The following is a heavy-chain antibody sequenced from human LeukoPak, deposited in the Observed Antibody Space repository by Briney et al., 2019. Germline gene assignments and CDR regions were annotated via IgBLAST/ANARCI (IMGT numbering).Heavy chain of an antibody. D-gene: IGHD1-26*01. CDR2: INQSGST. Sequence: PSENLCLTCAVYGGSFSGYYWTWNRQAPGKGLEWIGEINQSGSTNYNPSLKSRVTISADTSKNQFSLKLSSVTAADTAVYYCARGLRGSGSYYWLWGQGTLVTVSS. V-gene: IGHV4-34*01. J-gene: IGHJ4*02. CDR1: GGSFSGYY. CDR3: ARGLRGSGSYYWL.